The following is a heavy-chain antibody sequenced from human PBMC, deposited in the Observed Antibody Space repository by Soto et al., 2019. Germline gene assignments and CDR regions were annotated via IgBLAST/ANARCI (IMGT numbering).Heavy chain of an antibody. J-gene: IGHJ5*02. V-gene: IGHV4-30-4*01. Sequence: SEILSLTCTVSGGSISSGDYYWSWIRQPPGKGLEWIGYIYYSGSTYYNPSLKSRVTISVDTSKNQFSLKLSSVTAADTAVYYCARGNGVTPATRWFDPWGQGTLVTVSS. CDR3: ARGNGVTPATRWFDP. CDR2: IYYSGST. D-gene: IGHD1-1*01. CDR1: GGSISSGDYY.